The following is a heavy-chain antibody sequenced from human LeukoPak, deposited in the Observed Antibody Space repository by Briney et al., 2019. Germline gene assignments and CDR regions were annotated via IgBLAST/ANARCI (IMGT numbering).Heavy chain of an antibody. CDR2: IYYSGST. V-gene: IGHV4-30-4*08. Sequence: SETLSLTCTVAGGSISSSDYYWSWIRQPPGKGLEWIGYIYYSGSTYYNPSLKSRFTISVDTSKNQFSLKLGSVTAADTAVYYCASGVDIAGGYFDYWGQGTLVTVSS. J-gene: IGHJ4*02. CDR3: ASGVDIAGGYFDY. D-gene: IGHD1-26*01. CDR1: GGSISSSDYY.